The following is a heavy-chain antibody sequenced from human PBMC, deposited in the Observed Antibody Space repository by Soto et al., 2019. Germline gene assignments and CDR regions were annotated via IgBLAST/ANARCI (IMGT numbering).Heavy chain of an antibody. V-gene: IGHV4-39*01. CDR2: IYYSGST. CDR1: GGSISSSSYY. Sequence: SETLSLTCTVSGGSISSSSYYWGWIRQPPGKGLEWIGSIYYSGSTYYNPSLKSRVTISVDTSKNQFSLKLSSVTAADTAVYYCARLYYDFWSGYYKYFDYWGQGTLVTVSS. J-gene: IGHJ4*02. D-gene: IGHD3-3*01. CDR3: ARLYYDFWSGYYKYFDY.